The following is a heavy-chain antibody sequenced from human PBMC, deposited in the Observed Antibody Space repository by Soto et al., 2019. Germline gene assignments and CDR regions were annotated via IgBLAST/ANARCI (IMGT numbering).Heavy chain of an antibody. CDR2: INGGNGNT. V-gene: IGHV1-3*01. Sequence: GASVKVSCKASGNTVPNYAIHWVRQAPGQRLEWMGWINGGNGNTYYSEHFQGRVTFTRDTSAGTAYMELSSLRSEDTAVYYCARIHQMVLGVINPWYSYSAMDVCGQGTTVTVSS. D-gene: IGHD3-10*01. CDR3: ARIHQMVLGVINPWYSYSAMDV. J-gene: IGHJ6*02. CDR1: GNTVPNYA.